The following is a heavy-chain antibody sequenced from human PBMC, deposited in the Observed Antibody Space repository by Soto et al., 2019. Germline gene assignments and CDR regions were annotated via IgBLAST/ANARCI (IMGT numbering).Heavy chain of an antibody. Sequence: VHLEQWGAGLLKPSETLSLSCGVSGGSFSENYWTWFRQPPGKGLEWIGEISPSGTTKYVPSLKSRVTTSKDTSKNQFPLKVTSLTAADPAVYFCATAFWFGTQPEIWGQGTLVTVSS. CDR2: ISPSGTT. J-gene: IGHJ1*01. CDR3: ATAFWFGTQPEI. CDR1: GGSFSENY. V-gene: IGHV4-34*01. D-gene: IGHD3-10*01.